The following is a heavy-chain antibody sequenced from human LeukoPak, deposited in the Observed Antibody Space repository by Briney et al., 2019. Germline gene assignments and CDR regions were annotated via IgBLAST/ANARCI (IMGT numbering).Heavy chain of an antibody. CDR1: GFTFSSYW. Sequence: GGSLRLSCAASGFTFSSYWMHWVRQAPGKGLVWVSRINSDGSSTSYADSVKGRFTISRDNAKNTLYLQMNSLRAEDTAVYYCARDVQYYDFWSGFAAWGRGTLVTVSS. D-gene: IGHD3-3*01. V-gene: IGHV3-74*01. CDR3: ARDVQYYDFWSGFAA. J-gene: IGHJ5*02. CDR2: INSDGSST.